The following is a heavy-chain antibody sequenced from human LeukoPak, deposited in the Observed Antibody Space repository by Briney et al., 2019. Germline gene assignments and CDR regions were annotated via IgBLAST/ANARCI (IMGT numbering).Heavy chain of an antibody. D-gene: IGHD1-26*01. V-gene: IGHV3-53*05. CDR2: IYSGGST. J-gene: IGHJ4*02. CDR3: AKESHPLVVGATGSDY. CDR1: GFSVSSNY. Sequence: GGSLRLSCAASGFSVSSNYMSWVRQAPGKGLEWVSVIYSGGSTYYADSVKGRFTISRDNSKNTLYLQMNSLRAEDTAVYYCAKESHPLVVGATGSDYWGQGTLVTVSS.